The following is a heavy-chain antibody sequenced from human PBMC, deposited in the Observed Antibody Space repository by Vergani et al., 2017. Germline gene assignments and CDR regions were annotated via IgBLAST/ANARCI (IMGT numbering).Heavy chain of an antibody. CDR3: ASSSTVTPFDY. D-gene: IGHD4-17*01. CDR2: INHSGST. V-gene: IGHV4-34*01. Sequence: QVQLQQWGAGLLKPSETLSLTCAVYGGSFSSYYWSWIRQPPGKGLEWIGEINHSGSTNYNPSLKSRVTISVDTSKNQFSLKLSSVTAADTAVYYSASSSTVTPFDYWGQGTLVTVSS. CDR1: GGSFSSYY. J-gene: IGHJ4*02.